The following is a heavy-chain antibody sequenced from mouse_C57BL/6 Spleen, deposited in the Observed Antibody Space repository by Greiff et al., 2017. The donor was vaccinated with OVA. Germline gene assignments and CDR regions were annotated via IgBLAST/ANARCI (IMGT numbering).Heavy chain of an antibody. Sequence: EVQGVESGGDLVKPGGSLKLSCAASGFTFSSYGMSWVRQTPDKRLEWVATISSGGSYTYYPDSVKGRFTISRDNAKNTLYLQMSSLKSEDTAMYYCASDYYGSSHWYFDVWGTGTTVTVSS. V-gene: IGHV5-6*01. D-gene: IGHD1-1*01. CDR2: ISSGGSYT. CDR1: GFTFSSYG. CDR3: ASDYYGSSHWYFDV. J-gene: IGHJ1*03.